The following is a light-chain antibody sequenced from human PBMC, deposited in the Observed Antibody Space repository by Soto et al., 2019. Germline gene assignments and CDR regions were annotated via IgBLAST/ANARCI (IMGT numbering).Light chain of an antibody. Sequence: ENVFTQSPGTPSFSPRERAPPPLRASQSVSTYLAWYQQKPGQAPRLLIYGASSRATGIPDRFSGSGSGTDFTLTISRLEPEDFAVYYCQQYGSSITFGQGTRLEIK. V-gene: IGKV3-20*01. J-gene: IGKJ5*01. CDR1: QSVSTY. CDR2: GAS. CDR3: QQYGSSIT.